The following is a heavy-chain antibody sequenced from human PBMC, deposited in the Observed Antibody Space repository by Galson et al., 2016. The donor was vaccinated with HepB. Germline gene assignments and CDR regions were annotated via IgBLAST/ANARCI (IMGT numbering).Heavy chain of an antibody. D-gene: IGHD3-16*01. J-gene: IGHJ6*02. V-gene: IGHV1-69*13. CDR2: IIPIFGTA. CDR1: GGTFSRYS. CDR3: VTGTYVWGRKGGYYYGRDV. Sequence: SVKVSCKASGGTFSRYSFTWVRQAPGQGLEWVGGIIPIFGTANSAQQFQDRVTIPADASTSFAYMALSSLRSEDTAVYYCVTGTYVWGRKGGYYYGRDVWGHGTTVTVSS.